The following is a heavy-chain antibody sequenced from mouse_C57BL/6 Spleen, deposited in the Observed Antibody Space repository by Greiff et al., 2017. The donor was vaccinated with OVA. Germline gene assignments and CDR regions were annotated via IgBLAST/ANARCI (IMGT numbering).Heavy chain of an antibody. V-gene: IGHV1-55*01. CDR1: GYTFTSYW. D-gene: IGHD5-1*01. CDR2: IYPGSGST. CDR3: ARARSTCFDY. Sequence: QVQLQQPGAELVKPGASVKMSCKASGYTFTSYWITWVKQRPGQGLEWIGDIYPGSGSTNYNEKFKSKATLTVDTSSSTAYRQLSSLTYEDAAVYYCARARSTCFDYWGQGTTRTVSS. J-gene: IGHJ2*01.